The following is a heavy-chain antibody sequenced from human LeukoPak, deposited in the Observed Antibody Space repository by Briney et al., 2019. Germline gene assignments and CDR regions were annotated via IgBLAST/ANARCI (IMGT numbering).Heavy chain of an antibody. D-gene: IGHD2-21*01. CDR2: ISYSGST. Sequence: KPSETLSLTCTVSGGSISDTSYYWGWIRQPPGKGLEWIGSISYSGSTHYQSSLKSRATISVDASKNQFFLRLTSVTAADTAVYYCARRGVISGNQYYYYQMDVWGRGTTVTVSS. CDR1: GGSISDTSYY. V-gene: IGHV4-39*01. J-gene: IGHJ6*03. CDR3: ARRGVISGNQYYYYQMDV.